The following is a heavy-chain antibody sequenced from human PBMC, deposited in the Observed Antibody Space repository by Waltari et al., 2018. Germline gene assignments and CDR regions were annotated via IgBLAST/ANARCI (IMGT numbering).Heavy chain of an antibody. V-gene: IGHV3-23*01. CDR2: ISGSGATP. CDR1: GFAFLGFA. CDR3: AKGSRGYTNYFFDS. Sequence: EVQLLESAGGVVQPGEALRLSCAAAGFAFLGFALSWVRQAPGVGLEWGASISGSGATPFYADSVKGRFTIVRDNSRDTVYLQMNSLRVDDSAVYYCAKGSRGYTNYFFDSWGQGTLVSVSS. J-gene: IGHJ4*02. D-gene: IGHD3-16*02.